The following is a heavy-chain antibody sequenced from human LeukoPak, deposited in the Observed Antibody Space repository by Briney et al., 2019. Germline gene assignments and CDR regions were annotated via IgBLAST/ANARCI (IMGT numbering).Heavy chain of an antibody. V-gene: IGHV4-59*08. CDR3: ARHITNSGSAFDV. J-gene: IGHJ2*01. Sequence: PSETLSLTCTVSDGSISGYYWGWIRQAPGRGLEWIAYIHYTGTSNYNPSLRSRAALSVDTSTNQFSLKLTSVTAADTAMYYCARHITNSGSAFDVWGRGTLVTVSS. CDR1: DGSISGYY. D-gene: IGHD3-10*01. CDR2: IHYTGTS.